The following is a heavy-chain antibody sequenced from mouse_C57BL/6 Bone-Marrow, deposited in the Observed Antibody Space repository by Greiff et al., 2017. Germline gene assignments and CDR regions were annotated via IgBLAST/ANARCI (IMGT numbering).Heavy chain of an antibody. CDR1: GYTFTSYG. CDR3: ARIRYSNFPVH. Sequence: QVQLQQSGAELARPGASVKLSCKASGYTFTSYGISWVKQRTGQGLEWIGEIYPRSGNTYYNEKFKGKATLTADKSSSTAYMELRTLTSEDSAVYFCARIRYSNFPVHWGQGTTRTVSS. CDR2: IYPRSGNT. V-gene: IGHV1-81*01. J-gene: IGHJ2*01. D-gene: IGHD2-5*01.